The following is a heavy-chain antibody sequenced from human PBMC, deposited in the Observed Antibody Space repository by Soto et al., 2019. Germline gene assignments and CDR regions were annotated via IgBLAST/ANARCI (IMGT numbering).Heavy chain of an antibody. D-gene: IGHD2-2*01. J-gene: IGHJ6*02. CDR1: GYTFTSYD. CDR2: MNPNSGNT. V-gene: IGHV1-8*01. Sequence: ASVKVSCKASGYTFTSYDINWVRQATGQGLEWMGWMNPNSGNTGYAQKFQGRVTMTRNTSISTAYMELSSLRSEDTAVYYCARAIVVVPDATYYYYGMDVCGQGPTVTVSS. CDR3: ARAIVVVPDATYYYYGMDV.